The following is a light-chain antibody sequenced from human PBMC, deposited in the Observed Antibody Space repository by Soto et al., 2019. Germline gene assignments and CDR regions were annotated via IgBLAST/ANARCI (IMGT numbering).Light chain of an antibody. CDR3: QQRSNRPLT. V-gene: IGKV3-11*01. Sequence: IVLTLSTGTLSLSPGERAALSCRASQSVSSYLAWYQQKPGQAPRLLIYDASNRATGIPARFSGSGSGTDFTLTISSLEPEDFAVYYCQQRSNRPLTFGGGTKVDIK. CDR1: QSVSSY. CDR2: DAS. J-gene: IGKJ4*01.